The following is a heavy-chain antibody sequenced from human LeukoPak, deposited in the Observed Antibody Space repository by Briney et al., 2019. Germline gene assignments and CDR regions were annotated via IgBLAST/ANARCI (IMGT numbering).Heavy chain of an antibody. Sequence: GGSLILSCAASGFTFSSYWMHWVRQAPGKGLVWVSRINSDGSSTSYADSVKGRFTISRDNDKNTLYLQMNSLRAEDTAVYYCAREPRGTIFGVVIIAYWYFDLWGRGTLVTVSS. V-gene: IGHV3-74*01. CDR2: INSDGSST. CDR1: GFTFSSYW. D-gene: IGHD3-3*01. CDR3: AREPRGTIFGVVIIAYWYFDL. J-gene: IGHJ2*01.